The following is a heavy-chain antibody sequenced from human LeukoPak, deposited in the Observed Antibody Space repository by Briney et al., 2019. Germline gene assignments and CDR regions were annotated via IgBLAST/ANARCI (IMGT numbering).Heavy chain of an antibody. Sequence: PGGSLRLSCAVSGFAFGSEAMSWVRQSPARGLEWVASISPGGGTTYYADYVKGRFTISRDNAKNSLYLQMNSLRAEDTAVYYCALNPDYYGSGSFDYWGQGTLVTVSS. CDR3: ALNPDYYGSGSFDY. V-gene: IGHV3-23*01. J-gene: IGHJ4*02. CDR2: ISPGGGTT. CDR1: GFAFGSEA. D-gene: IGHD3-10*01.